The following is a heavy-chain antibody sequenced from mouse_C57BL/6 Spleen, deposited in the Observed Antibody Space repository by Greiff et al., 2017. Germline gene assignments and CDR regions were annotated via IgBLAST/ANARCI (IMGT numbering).Heavy chain of an antibody. V-gene: IGHV1-22*01. J-gene: IGHJ3*01. CDR1: GYTFTDYN. D-gene: IGHD2-3*01. Sequence: EVQLQQSGPELVKPGASVKMSRKASGYTFTDYNMHWVKQSHGKSLEWIGYINPNNGGTSYNQKFKGKATLTVNKSSSTAYMELRSLTSEDSAVYYCARRGYDGYYGFAYWGQGTLVTVSA. CDR3: ARRGYDGYYGFAY. CDR2: INPNNGGT.